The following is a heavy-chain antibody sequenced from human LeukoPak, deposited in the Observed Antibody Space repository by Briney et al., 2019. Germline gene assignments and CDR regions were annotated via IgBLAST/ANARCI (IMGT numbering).Heavy chain of an antibody. V-gene: IGHV4-34*01. CDR2: INHSGST. D-gene: IGHD6-19*01. Sequence: SETLSLTCAVYGGSFSGYYWSWIRQPPGKGLEWIGEINHSGSTNYNPSLKSRVTISVDTSKNQFSLKLSSVTAADTAVYYCARRGSGWYEGDYWGQGTLVTVSS. J-gene: IGHJ4*02. CDR3: ARRGSGWYEGDY. CDR1: GGSFSGYY.